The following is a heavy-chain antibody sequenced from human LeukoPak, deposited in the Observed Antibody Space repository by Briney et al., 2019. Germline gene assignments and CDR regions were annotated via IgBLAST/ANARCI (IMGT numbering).Heavy chain of an antibody. CDR2: IYPGDSDT. J-gene: IGHJ4*02. Sequence: GESLKISCKGSGYSFTSYLIGWGRQSPRKGLEGMGIIYPGDSDTRYSPSLQGQVTISADKSISTAYLQWSSLKASDTAMYYCARHRHSSGGGYWGQGTLVTVSS. CDR3: ARHRHSSGGGY. CDR1: GYSFTSYL. D-gene: IGHD6-19*01. V-gene: IGHV5-51*01.